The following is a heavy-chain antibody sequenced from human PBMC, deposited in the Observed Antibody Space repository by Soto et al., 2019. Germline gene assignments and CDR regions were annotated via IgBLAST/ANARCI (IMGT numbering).Heavy chain of an antibody. CDR2: IYYSGST. CDR3: AMVYHYYDSSGYYFHFDY. CDR1: GGSISSGDYY. V-gene: IGHV4-30-4*01. J-gene: IGHJ4*02. D-gene: IGHD3-22*01. Sequence: SETLSLTCTVSGGSISSGDYYWSWIRQPPGKGLEWIGYIYYSGSTYYNPSLKSRVTLSVDTSKNQFSLKLSSVTAADTAVYYCAMVYHYYDSSGYYFHFDYWGQVTLVTVSS.